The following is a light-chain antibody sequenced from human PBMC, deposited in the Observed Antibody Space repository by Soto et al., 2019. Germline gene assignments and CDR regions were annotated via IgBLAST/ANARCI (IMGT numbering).Light chain of an antibody. CDR3: SSYAGSNTFL. V-gene: IGLV2-8*01. Sequence: QSALTQPPSASGSPGQSVTISCTGTSSDVGDYNYVSWYQQHPGKAPKLIIYEVNERPSGVPDRFSGSKSGNTASLTVSGLQADDEADYYCSSYAGSNTFLFGGGTKLTVL. CDR1: SSDVGDYNY. CDR2: EVN. J-gene: IGLJ3*02.